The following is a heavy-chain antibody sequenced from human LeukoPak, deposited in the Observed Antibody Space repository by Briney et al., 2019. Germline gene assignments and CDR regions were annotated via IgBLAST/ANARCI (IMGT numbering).Heavy chain of an antibody. CDR3: ARHFSLAAAGTFDY. CDR1: GGSISSSYY. J-gene: IGHJ4*02. Sequence: MSSETLSLTCTVSGGSISSSYYWSWIRQPPGKGLEWIGYIYYSGSTNYNPSLKSRVTISVDTSKNQFSLKLSSVTAADTAVYYCARHFSLAAAGTFDYWGQGTLVTVSS. CDR2: IYYSGST. V-gene: IGHV4-59*08. D-gene: IGHD6-13*01.